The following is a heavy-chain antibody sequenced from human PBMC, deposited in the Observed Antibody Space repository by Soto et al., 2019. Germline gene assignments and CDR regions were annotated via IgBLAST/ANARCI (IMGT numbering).Heavy chain of an antibody. CDR2: ISDSSTST. Sequence: PGGSLSLSCAGTGFPLRTNGMSLVRQAPGKGLEWVSGISDSSTSTYYADFVKGRFTISRDNSKNTLYLQMNSLRVEDTAVYFCAKGAPFWSLDWFDPWGQGTLVTVSS. D-gene: IGHD3-3*01. CDR1: GFPLRTNG. CDR3: AKGAPFWSLDWFDP. V-gene: IGHV3-23*01. J-gene: IGHJ5*02.